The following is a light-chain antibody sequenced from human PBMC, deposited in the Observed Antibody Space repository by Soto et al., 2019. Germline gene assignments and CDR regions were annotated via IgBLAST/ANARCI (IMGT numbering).Light chain of an antibody. Sequence: QSALTQPASVSGSPGQSITISCTGTSSDVGGYTYVSWYQQHPGQAPKLMIYDVSNRPSGVSTRFSGSKSGNTASLTISGLQAEDEADYYCSSYTSSSTLVVFGGGTKLTVL. CDR3: SSYTSSSTLVV. J-gene: IGLJ2*01. CDR1: SSDVGGYTY. CDR2: DVS. V-gene: IGLV2-14*01.